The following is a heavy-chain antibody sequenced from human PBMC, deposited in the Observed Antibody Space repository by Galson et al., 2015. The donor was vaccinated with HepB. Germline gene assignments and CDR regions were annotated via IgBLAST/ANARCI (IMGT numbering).Heavy chain of an antibody. CDR1: GFYFNDYG. J-gene: IGHJ4*02. V-gene: IGHV3-33*01. Sequence: SLRLSCAASGFYFNDYGMHWVRQAPGKGLEWVAIIWYDGSQKYYADSVKGRFTISRDNSENTLYLRMNSLRAEDTAVYYCARAGSDYGGPFDCWGQGTLVTVSS. CDR2: IWYDGSQK. CDR3: ARAGSDYGGPFDC. D-gene: IGHD4-23*01.